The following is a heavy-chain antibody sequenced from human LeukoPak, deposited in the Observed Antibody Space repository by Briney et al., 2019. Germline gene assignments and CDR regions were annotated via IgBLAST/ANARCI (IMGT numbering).Heavy chain of an antibody. CDR1: GFTFSNYW. CDR3: AKTIAGTRYYFDY. V-gene: IGHV3-23*01. Sequence: YPGGSLRLSCAASGFTFSNYWMHWVRQAPGKGLEWVSAISGSGVNTYYADSVMGRFTISRDNSKNTLYLQMNSLRAEDTAVYYCAKTIAGTRYYFDYWGQGTLVTVSS. D-gene: IGHD1-20*01. CDR2: ISGSGVNT. J-gene: IGHJ4*02.